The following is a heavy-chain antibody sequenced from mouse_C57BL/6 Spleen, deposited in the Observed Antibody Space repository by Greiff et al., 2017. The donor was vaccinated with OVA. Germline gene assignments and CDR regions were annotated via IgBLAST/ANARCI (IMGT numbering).Heavy chain of an antibody. V-gene: IGHV2-9-1*01. CDR1: GFSLTSYA. J-gene: IGHJ3*01. Sequence: QVQLKESGPGLVAPSQSLSLTCTVSGFSLTSYAISWVRQPPGKGLEWLGVIWTGGGTNYNSAPKSRLSISKDHSKSQVFLKKNSLQTDDTAGYYRARPYGSGPRGFAYWGQGTLVTVSA. CDR3: ARPYGSGPRGFAY. D-gene: IGHD1-1*01. CDR2: IWTGGGT.